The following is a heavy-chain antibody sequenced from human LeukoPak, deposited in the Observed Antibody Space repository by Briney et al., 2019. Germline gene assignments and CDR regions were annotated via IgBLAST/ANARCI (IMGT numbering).Heavy chain of an antibody. J-gene: IGHJ4*02. D-gene: IGHD3-22*01. Sequence: ETLSLTCTVSGGSISSYYWSWVRQAPGKGLEWVSAISGSGGSTYYADSVKGRFTISRDNSKNTLYLQMNSLRAEDTAVYYCAKSPHPGIVVVITYFDYWGQGTLVTVSS. CDR3: AKSPHPGIVVVITYFDY. CDR2: ISGSGGST. V-gene: IGHV3-23*01. CDR1: GGSISSYY.